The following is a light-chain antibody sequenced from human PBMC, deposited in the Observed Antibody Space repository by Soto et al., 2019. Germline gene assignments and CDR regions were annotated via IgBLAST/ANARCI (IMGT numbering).Light chain of an antibody. CDR3: AAWDDSLNGQV. Sequence: QSVLTQPPSASGTPGQRVTISCSGSSSNIGSNTVNWYQQLPGTAPKLLIYSSNQRPSGVPDRFSGSKSGTSASLAISGPQSEDEADYYCAAWDDSLNGQVFGGGTKLTVL. V-gene: IGLV1-44*01. CDR2: SSN. J-gene: IGLJ2*01. CDR1: SSNIGSNT.